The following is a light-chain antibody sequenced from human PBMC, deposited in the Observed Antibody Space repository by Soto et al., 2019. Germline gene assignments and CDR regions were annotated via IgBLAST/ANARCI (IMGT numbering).Light chain of an antibody. CDR1: SSDLGAFKY. V-gene: IGLV2-14*01. Sequence: QSALTQPASVSGSPGQSITISCTGSSSDLGAFKYVSWYQQHPGKAPQLMIYEVTNRPSGVSLRFSGPKSGNTASLTISGLQAEDEADYYCSSYTGSSTYVFGTGTKVTVL. CDR2: EVT. CDR3: SSYTGSSTYV. J-gene: IGLJ1*01.